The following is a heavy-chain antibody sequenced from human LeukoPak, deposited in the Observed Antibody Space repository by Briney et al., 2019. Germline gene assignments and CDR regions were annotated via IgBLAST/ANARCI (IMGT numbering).Heavy chain of an antibody. J-gene: IGHJ4*02. CDR3: AKGLGDFWSGYYYFDY. CDR1: GFTFSNYA. Sequence: PGGSLRLSCAASGFTFSNYAMTWVRQAPGKGLEWVSGISGSGSSTYYADSVKGRFTLSRDYPKNTLYLQMNSLRAEDTAVYYCAKGLGDFWSGYYYFDYWGQGTLVTVSS. V-gene: IGHV3-23*01. D-gene: IGHD3-3*01. CDR2: ISGSGSST.